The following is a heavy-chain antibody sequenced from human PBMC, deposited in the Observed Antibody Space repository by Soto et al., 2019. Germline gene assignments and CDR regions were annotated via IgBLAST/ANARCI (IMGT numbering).Heavy chain of an antibody. CDR3: ARSPLYQPEGAFDI. CDR1: GFTFSSYW. V-gene: IGHV3-7*01. J-gene: IGHJ3*02. CDR2: INQYGSEK. D-gene: IGHD2-2*01. Sequence: GGSLRLSCAASGFTFSSYWMSWVRQAPEKGLEWVANINQYGSEKYYVDSVKGRFTISRDNAKNSLYLQMNSLRAEDTAVYYCARSPLYQPEGAFDIWGQGTMVTVSS.